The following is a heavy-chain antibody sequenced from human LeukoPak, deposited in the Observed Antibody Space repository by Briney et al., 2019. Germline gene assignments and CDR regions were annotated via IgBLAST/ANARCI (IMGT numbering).Heavy chain of an antibody. CDR1: GFTVSSNY. Sequence: GGSLRLSCAASGFTVSSNYLSWVRQAPGKGLEWVSVIYSGGRTYYADSVKGRFTISRDNSKNTLNLQMNSLRAEDTAVYYCARPIPADAGAFDIWGQGTMVTVSS. D-gene: IGHD6-13*01. CDR3: ARPIPADAGAFDI. J-gene: IGHJ3*02. CDR2: IYSGGRT. V-gene: IGHV3-66*04.